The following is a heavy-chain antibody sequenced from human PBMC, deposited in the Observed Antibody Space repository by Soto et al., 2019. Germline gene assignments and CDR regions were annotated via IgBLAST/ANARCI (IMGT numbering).Heavy chain of an antibody. J-gene: IGHJ4*02. V-gene: IGHV3-33*01. Sequence: QVQLVESGGGVVQPGRSLRLSCAASGFRFSNYGMHWVRQAPGKGLEWLAVIVADGTGLHYADSVRGRFTISRDNSTNTLYLQLNSLGADDTGIYCFARDYDLPGNGLDHWGQGTLVTVSS. CDR3: ARDYDLPGNGLDH. D-gene: IGHD3-16*01. CDR2: IVADGTGL. CDR1: GFRFSNYG.